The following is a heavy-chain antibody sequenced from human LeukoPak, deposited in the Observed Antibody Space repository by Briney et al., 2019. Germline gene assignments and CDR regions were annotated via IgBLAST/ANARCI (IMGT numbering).Heavy chain of an antibody. J-gene: IGHJ4*02. V-gene: IGHV3-23*01. CDR1: GFTFSSYA. CDR2: ISGSGGST. Sequence: PGGSLRLSCAASGFTFSSYAMSWVRQAPGKGLEWVSAISGSGGSTYYADSVKGRFTISRDNSKNTLYLQMNSLRAEDTAVYYCAKARFLWRSGSTDYWGQGTLVAVSS. D-gene: IGHD6-19*01. CDR3: AKARFLWRSGSTDY.